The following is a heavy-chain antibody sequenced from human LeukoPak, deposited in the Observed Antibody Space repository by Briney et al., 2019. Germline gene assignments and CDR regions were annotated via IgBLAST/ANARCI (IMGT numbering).Heavy chain of an antibody. CDR3: ARGTSSVYSSGNY. CDR1: GFTFSSLG. V-gene: IGHV3-30*03. Sequence: GGSLRLSCAASGFTFSSLGMHWVRQAPGKGLEWVAGISYDGSNVYYGDSVKGRFTISRDNSKNTLYVQMNSLRAEDTAVYYCARGTSSVYSSGNYWGQGTLVTVSS. CDR2: ISYDGSNV. D-gene: IGHD6-19*01. J-gene: IGHJ4*02.